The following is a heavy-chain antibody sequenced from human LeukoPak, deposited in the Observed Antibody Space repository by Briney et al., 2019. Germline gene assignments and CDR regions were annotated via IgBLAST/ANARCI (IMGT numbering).Heavy chain of an antibody. CDR1: GFTFSSYG. CDR2: ISGSGGST. D-gene: IGHD3-22*01. CDR3: AQTLSGYLRGVDY. J-gene: IGHJ4*02. Sequence: GGTLRLSCAASGFTFSSYGMSWVRQAPGKGLEWVSAISGSGGSTYYADSVKGRFTISRDNSKNTLYLQMNSLRAEDTAVYYCAQTLSGYLRGVDYWGQGTLVTVSS. V-gene: IGHV3-23*01.